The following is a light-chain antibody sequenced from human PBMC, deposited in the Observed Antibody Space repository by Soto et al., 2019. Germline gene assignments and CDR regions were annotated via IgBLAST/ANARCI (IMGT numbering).Light chain of an antibody. CDR3: QQRSNWPPIT. CDR1: QTVHTN. Sequence: EVVMTQSPATLSVSPGERATLSCRASQTVHTNLAWYQQKPGQAPRLLIYDASNRATGIPARFSGSGSGTDFTLTISSLEPEDFAVYYCQQRSNWPPITFGQGTRLEIK. V-gene: IGKV3-11*01. CDR2: DAS. J-gene: IGKJ5*01.